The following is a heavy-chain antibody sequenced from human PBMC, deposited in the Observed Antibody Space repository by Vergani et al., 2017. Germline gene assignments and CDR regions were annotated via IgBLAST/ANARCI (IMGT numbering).Heavy chain of an antibody. CDR3: AKYLRDSTDGLPDS. D-gene: IGHD2-21*02. CDR1: GFTFSSSS. V-gene: IGHV3-48*01. CDR2: IRSADTNT. J-gene: IGHJ4*02. Sequence: EVQLVESGGGLVQPGGSLRLSCAASGFTFSSSSMHWVRQAPGKGLEWVSAIRSADTNTYYADSVEGRFAISRDNAKTSLYLQMNSLRVEDTAVYYCAKYLRDSTDGLPDSWGPGTLVIVSS.